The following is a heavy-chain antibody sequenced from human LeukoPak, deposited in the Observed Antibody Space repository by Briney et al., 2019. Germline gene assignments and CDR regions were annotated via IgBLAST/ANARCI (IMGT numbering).Heavy chain of an antibody. CDR1: GFTFDDYA. CDR2: ISWNSGSI. D-gene: IGHD5-12*01. CDR3: ASGYGDY. J-gene: IGHJ4*02. Sequence: PGGSLRLSCAASGFTFDDYAMHWVRQAPGKGLEWVSGISWNSGSIGYADSVKGRFTISRDNAKNSLYLQMNSLRAEDTALYYCASGYGDYWGQGTLVTVSS. V-gene: IGHV3-9*01.